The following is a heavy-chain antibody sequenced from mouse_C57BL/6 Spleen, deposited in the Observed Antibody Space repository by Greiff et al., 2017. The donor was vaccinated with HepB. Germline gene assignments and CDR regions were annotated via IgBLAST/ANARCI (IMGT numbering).Heavy chain of an antibody. CDR1: GFTFTDYY. Sequence: EVKVEESGGGLVQPGGSLSLSCAASGFTFTDYYMSWVRQPPGKALEWLGFIRNKANGYTTEYSASVKGRFTISRDNSQSILYLQMNALRAEDSATYYCARSFYYSNYDYYAMDYWGQGTSVTVSS. D-gene: IGHD2-5*01. V-gene: IGHV7-3*01. CDR2: IRNKANGYTT. J-gene: IGHJ4*01. CDR3: ARSFYYSNYDYYAMDY.